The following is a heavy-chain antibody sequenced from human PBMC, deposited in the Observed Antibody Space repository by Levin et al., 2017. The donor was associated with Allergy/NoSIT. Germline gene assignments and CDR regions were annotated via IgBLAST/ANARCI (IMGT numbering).Heavy chain of an antibody. CDR2: ISYDGSNK. D-gene: IGHD3-10*01. J-gene: IGHJ2*01. Sequence: GGSLRLSCAASGFTFSSYAMHWVRQAPGKGLEWVAVISYDGSNKYYADSVKGRFTISRDNSKNTLYLQMNSLRAEDTAVYYCARDVGVSSRNGYFDLWGRGTLVTVSS. CDR1: GFTFSSYA. CDR3: ARDVGVSSRNGYFDL. V-gene: IGHV3-30-3*01.